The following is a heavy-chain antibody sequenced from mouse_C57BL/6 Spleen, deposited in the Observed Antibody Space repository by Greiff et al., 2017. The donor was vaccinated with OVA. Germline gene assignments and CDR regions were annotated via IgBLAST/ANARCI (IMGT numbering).Heavy chain of an antibody. D-gene: IGHD1-1*01. J-gene: IGHJ1*03. CDR1: GYAFSSSW. V-gene: IGHV1-82*01. Sequence: QVQLKESGPELVKPGASVKISCKASGYAFSSSWMNWVKQRPGKGLEWIGRIYPGDGDTNYNGKFKGKATLTADKSSSTAYMQLSSLTSEDSAVYFCAITTVVAHWYFDVWGTGTTVTVSS. CDR3: AITTVVAHWYFDV. CDR2: IYPGDGDT.